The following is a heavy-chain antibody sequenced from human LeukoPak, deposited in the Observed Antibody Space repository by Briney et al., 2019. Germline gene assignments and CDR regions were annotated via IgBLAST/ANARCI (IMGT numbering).Heavy chain of an antibody. D-gene: IGHD1-26*01. CDR1: GYTFTDYY. V-gene: IGHV1-69-2*01. J-gene: IGHJ4*02. CDR3: ATTPYSGSYRPYYFDY. Sequence: ASVKVSCKVSGYTFTDYYMHWVQQAPGKGLEWMGLVDPEDGETIYAEKFQGRVTITADTSTDTAYMELSSLRSEDTAVYYCATTPYSGSYRPYYFDYWGQGTLVTVS. CDR2: VDPEDGET.